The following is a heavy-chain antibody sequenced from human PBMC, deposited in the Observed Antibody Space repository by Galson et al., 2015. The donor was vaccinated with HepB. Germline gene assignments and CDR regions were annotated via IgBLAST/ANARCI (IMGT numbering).Heavy chain of an antibody. Sequence: SLRLSCAASGFTFDDYAMHWVRQAPGKGLEWVSGISWNSGSIGYADSVKGRFTISRDNAKNSLYLQMNSLRAEDTALYYCAKDKGDQLLFVIFDYWGQGTLVTVSS. CDR3: AKDKGDQLLFVIFDY. CDR2: ISWNSGSI. J-gene: IGHJ4*02. V-gene: IGHV3-9*01. D-gene: IGHD2-2*01. CDR1: GFTFDDYA.